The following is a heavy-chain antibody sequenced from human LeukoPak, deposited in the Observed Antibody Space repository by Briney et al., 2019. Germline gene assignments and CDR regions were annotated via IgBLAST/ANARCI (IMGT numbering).Heavy chain of an antibody. CDR3: ARGGGDYYDSSGYYYGYWFDP. J-gene: IGHJ5*02. CDR2: ISAYNGNT. D-gene: IGHD3-22*01. V-gene: IGHV1-18*01. CDR1: GYTFTSYG. Sequence: ASVKVSCKASGYTFTSYGISLVRQAPGQGLEWMGWISAYNGNTNYAQKLQGRVTMTTDTSTSTAYMELRSLRSDDTAVYYCARGGGDYYDSSGYYYGYWFDPWGQGTLVTVSS.